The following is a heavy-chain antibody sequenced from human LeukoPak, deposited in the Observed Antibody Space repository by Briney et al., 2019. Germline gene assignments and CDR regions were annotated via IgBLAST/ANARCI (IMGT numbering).Heavy chain of an antibody. CDR2: IFPRDSDV. CDR3: VRSLPGTLLRGYGMDV. V-gene: IGHV5-51*01. CDR1: GYTFTSSW. D-gene: IGHD3-10*01. Sequence: GESLKISCKTSGYTFTSSWIGWVRQTPGKGLECMGVIFPRDSDVRYSPSFQGQVTISADKSTNTAYLHWGSLKASDSAMYYCVRSLPGTLLRGYGMDVWGPGTTVTVS. J-gene: IGHJ6*02.